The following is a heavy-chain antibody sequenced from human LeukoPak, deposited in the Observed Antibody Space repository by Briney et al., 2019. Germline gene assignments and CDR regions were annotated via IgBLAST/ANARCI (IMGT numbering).Heavy chain of an antibody. J-gene: IGHJ3*02. D-gene: IGHD3-22*01. CDR3: ARATSAYYYPDAFDI. V-gene: IGHV3-21*04. CDR1: GFTFSSYS. Sequence: GGSLRLSCAASGFTFSSYSMNWVRQAPGKGLGWVSSISISSSYIYYADSVKGRFTISRDNAKNSLYLQMSSLRAEDPAVYYWARATSAYYYPDAFDIWGQGTMVTVSS. CDR2: ISISSSYI.